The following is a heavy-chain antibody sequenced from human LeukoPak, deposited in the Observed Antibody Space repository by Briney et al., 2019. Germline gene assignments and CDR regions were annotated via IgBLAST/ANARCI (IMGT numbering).Heavy chain of an antibody. CDR1: GGSFSGYY. J-gene: IGHJ4*02. CDR2: INHSGST. CDR3: ARGGYYDSSGYYDFDY. D-gene: IGHD3-22*01. V-gene: IGHV4-34*01. Sequence: SETLSLTCAVYGGSFSGYYWSWIRQPPGKGLEWIGEINHSGSTNYNPSLKSRVTISVDTSKNQFSLKLSSVTAADTAVYYCARGGYYDSSGYYDFDYWGQGTLVTVSS.